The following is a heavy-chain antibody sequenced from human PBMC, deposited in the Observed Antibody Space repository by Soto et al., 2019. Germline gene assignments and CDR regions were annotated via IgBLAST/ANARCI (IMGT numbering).Heavy chain of an antibody. J-gene: IGHJ6*04. V-gene: IGHV3-30-3*01. CDR1: GFTFSSYA. Sequence: PGGSLRLSCAASGFTFSSYAMHWVRQAPGKGLEWVAVISYDGSNKYYAGSVKGRFTISRDNSKNTLYLQMNSLRAEDTAVYYCARDPQRDLVVPAADVWGKGTTVTVSS. D-gene: IGHD2-2*01. CDR3: ARDPQRDLVVPAADV. CDR2: ISYDGSNK.